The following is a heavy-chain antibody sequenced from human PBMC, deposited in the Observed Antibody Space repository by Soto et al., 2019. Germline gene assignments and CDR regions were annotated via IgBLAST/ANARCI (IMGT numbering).Heavy chain of an antibody. CDR2: ISAYDGKT. CDR1: GYTFTSYG. J-gene: IGHJ5*02. Sequence: ASVKVSCKASGYTFTSYGINWVRQAPGQGLELMGWISAYDGKTTYAEKFQGRVTLTTDTSTSTAYMELRSLRSDDTAIYYCARDPHEFWTSYWFDPWGQGTPVTVSS. CDR3: ARDPHEFWTSYWFDP. D-gene: IGHD3-3*01. V-gene: IGHV1-18*01.